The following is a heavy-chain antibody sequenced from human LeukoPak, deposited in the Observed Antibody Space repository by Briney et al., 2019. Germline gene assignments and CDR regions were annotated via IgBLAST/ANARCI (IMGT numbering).Heavy chain of an antibody. CDR3: AKDQSASGSGWGGFDY. Sequence: GGSLGLSCAASGFTFSSYAMSWVRQAPGKGLEWVSAISGSGGSTYYADSVKGRFTISRDNSKNTLYLQMNSLRAEDTAVYYCAKDQSASGSGWGGFDYWGQGTLVTVSS. J-gene: IGHJ4*02. D-gene: IGHD6-19*01. CDR2: ISGSGGST. V-gene: IGHV3-23*01. CDR1: GFTFSSYA.